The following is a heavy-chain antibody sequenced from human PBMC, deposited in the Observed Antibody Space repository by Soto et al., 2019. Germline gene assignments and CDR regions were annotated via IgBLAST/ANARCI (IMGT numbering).Heavy chain of an antibody. V-gene: IGHV1-69*12. CDR3: ARDRRGSYRGFRDYFDY. J-gene: IGHJ4*02. D-gene: IGHD3-10*01. CDR2: IIPIFGTA. CDR1: GGTFSSYA. Sequence: QVQLVQSGAEVKKPGSSVKVSCKASGGTFSSYAISWVRQAPGQGLEWMGGIIPIFGTANYAQKFQGRVTITADESPSTAYMELSSLRSEDTAVYYCARDRRGSYRGFRDYFDYWGQGTLVTVSS.